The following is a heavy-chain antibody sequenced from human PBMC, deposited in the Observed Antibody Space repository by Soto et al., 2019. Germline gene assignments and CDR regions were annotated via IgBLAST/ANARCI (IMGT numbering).Heavy chain of an antibody. Sequence: ASVKVSCKVSGYTLTELSMHWVRQAPGKGLEWMGGFDPEDGETIYAQKFQGRVTMTEDTSTDTAYMELSSLRSEDTAVYYCATAGGYHCSGGSCREGWFDHWRQGTLGTFSS. CDR3: ATAGGYHCSGGSCREGWFDH. J-gene: IGHJ5*02. CDR1: GYTLTELS. D-gene: IGHD2-15*01. CDR2: FDPEDGET. V-gene: IGHV1-24*01.